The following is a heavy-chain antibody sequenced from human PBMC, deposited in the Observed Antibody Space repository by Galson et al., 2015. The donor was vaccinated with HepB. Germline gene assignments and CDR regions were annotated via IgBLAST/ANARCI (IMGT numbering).Heavy chain of an antibody. V-gene: IGHV1-8*01. CDR3: ARAISSPTETGGPRRAWFDP. J-gene: IGHJ5*02. CDR2: MNPNSGNT. Sequence: SVKVSCKASGYTFTSYDINWVRQATGQGLEWMGWMNPNSGNTGYAQKFQGRVTMTRNTSISTACMELSSLRSEDTAVYYCARAISSPTETGGPRRAWFDPWGQGTLVTVSS. CDR1: GYTFTSYD.